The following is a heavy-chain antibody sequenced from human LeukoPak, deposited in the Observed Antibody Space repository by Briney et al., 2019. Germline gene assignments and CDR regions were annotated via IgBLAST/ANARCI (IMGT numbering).Heavy chain of an antibody. J-gene: IGHJ4*02. D-gene: IGHD6-19*01. Sequence: ASVKVSCKASGGTFSSYAISWVRQATGQGLEWMGWMNPNSGNTGYAQKFQGRVTMTRNTSISTAYMELSSLRSEDTAVYYCARGGYSSGPAFDYWGQGTLVTVSS. CDR1: GGTFSSYA. V-gene: IGHV1-8*02. CDR3: ARGGYSSGPAFDY. CDR2: MNPNSGNT.